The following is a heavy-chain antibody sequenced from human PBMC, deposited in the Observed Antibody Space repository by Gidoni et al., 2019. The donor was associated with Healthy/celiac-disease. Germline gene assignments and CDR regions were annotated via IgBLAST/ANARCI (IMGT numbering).Heavy chain of an antibody. Sequence: EVQLLESGGGLVQPGGSLRLSCAASGFTLSSYAMSWVRQAPGKGLEWVSAISGSGGSTYYADSVKGRFTISRDNSKNTLYLQMNSLRAEDTAVYYCAKDRGKDSSGSYDAFDIWGQGTMVTVSS. CDR1: GFTLSSYA. V-gene: IGHV3-23*01. D-gene: IGHD3-22*01. CDR2: ISGSGGST. J-gene: IGHJ3*02. CDR3: AKDRGKDSSGSYDAFDI.